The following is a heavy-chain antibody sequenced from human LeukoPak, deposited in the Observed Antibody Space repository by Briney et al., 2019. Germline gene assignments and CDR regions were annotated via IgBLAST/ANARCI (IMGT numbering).Heavy chain of an antibody. CDR2: IYTSGST. J-gene: IGHJ1*01. CDR3: ARGEVGLTTYFLH. CDR1: GGSISSYY. D-gene: IGHD1-26*01. V-gene: IGHV4-4*07. Sequence: TSETLSLTCTVSGGSISSYYWNWIRQPAGKGLEWIGRIYTSGSTNYNPSLKSRLTMSVDTSKNQFSLKLSSVTAADTAVYYCARGEVGLTTYFLHWGQGTLVTVSS.